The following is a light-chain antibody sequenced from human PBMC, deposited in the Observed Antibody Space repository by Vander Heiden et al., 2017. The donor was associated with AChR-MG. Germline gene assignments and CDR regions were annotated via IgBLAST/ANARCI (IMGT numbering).Light chain of an antibody. CDR2: AAS. CDR3: QQYYSYPLT. CDR1: QGISSY. V-gene: IGKV1-8*01. Sequence: AIRMTQSPSSLSASTGDRVTITCRASQGISSYLAWYQQKPGKAPKLLIDAASTLQSGVPSRFSGSGSGTDFTLTISCLQSEDCATYYCQQYYSYPLTFGGGTKVEIK. J-gene: IGKJ4*01.